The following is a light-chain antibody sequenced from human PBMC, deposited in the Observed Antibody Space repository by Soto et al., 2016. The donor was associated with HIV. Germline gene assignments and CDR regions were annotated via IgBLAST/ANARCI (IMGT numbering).Light chain of an antibody. J-gene: IGKJ2*01. CDR2: NTF. CDR3: QQYDSVSYT. V-gene: IGKV1-12*01. Sequence: DILMTQSPSSVSASVGDRVAITCRASQHTSDWLAWYQQKPGKAPNLLIYNTFTLQNGVPSRFNGGGSGTDFTFTISSLQPEDIATYYCQQYDSVSYTFGQGTKLEIK. CDR1: QHTSDW.